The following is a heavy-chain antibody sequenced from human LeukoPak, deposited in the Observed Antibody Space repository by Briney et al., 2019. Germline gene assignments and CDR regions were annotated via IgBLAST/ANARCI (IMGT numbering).Heavy chain of an antibody. D-gene: IGHD1-26*01. V-gene: IGHV3-11*06. CDR3: ARVGSRGYYFDY. CDR2: ISGSSSYT. J-gene: IGHJ4*02. Sequence: GGSLRLSCASSGFTFCDSYMSWIRQAPGKGLEWVSHISGSSSYTNYADSVKGRFTISREKANNSLYLQMNSLTAEDTAVFYCARVGSRGYYFDYWGQGTLVSVSS. CDR1: GFTFCDSY.